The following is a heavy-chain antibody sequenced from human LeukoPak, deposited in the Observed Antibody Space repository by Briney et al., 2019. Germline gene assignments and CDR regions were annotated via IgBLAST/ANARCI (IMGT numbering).Heavy chain of an antibody. CDR2: INTSGST. CDR3: XRQXGHYXVSGSSXXXXDS. CDR1: GGSISSGFYF. J-gene: IGHJ5*01. Sequence: CXVSGGSISSGFYFWSWIRQPAGKGLEWIGRINTSGSTNYNPSLKSRFTISVDTSKNQFSRNLRSVTAADAAIYXXXRQXGHYXVSGSSXXXXDSWGQXTXVTVSS. D-gene: IGHD3-10*01. V-gene: IGHV4-61*02.